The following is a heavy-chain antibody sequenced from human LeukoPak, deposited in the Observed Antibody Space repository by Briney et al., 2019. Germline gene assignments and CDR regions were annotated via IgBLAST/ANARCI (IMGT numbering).Heavy chain of an antibody. D-gene: IGHD4-17*01. J-gene: IGHJ4*02. V-gene: IGHV3-23*01. CDR1: GFTFSDYA. Sequence: GSLRLSCAASGFTFSDYALNWVRQAPGKGLEWVSFITTSGGASYYADSVKGRFTVSRDNSKNTLFLQMSGLRAEDTAVYYCAKGTAVTTFFDSWGQGALVAVSS. CDR3: AKGTAVTTFFDS. CDR2: ITTSGGAS.